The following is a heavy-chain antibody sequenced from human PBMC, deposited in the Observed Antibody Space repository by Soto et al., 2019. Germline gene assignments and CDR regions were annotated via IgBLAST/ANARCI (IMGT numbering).Heavy chain of an antibody. CDR2: ISAYNGNT. D-gene: IGHD1-7*01. J-gene: IGHJ5*02. CDR3: ARDRGYNWNYGWFDP. Sequence: QVQLVQSGAEVKKPGASVKVSCKASGYTFTSYGISWVRQAPGQGLEWLGRISAYNGNTNYAQKLQGRVTMTTDTSTSTAYMELRSLRSDDTAVYYCARDRGYNWNYGWFDPWCQGTLVTVSS. CDR1: GYTFTSYG. V-gene: IGHV1-18*01.